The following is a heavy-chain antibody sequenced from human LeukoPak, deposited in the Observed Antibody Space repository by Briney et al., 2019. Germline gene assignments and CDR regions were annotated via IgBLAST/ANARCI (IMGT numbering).Heavy chain of an antibody. J-gene: IGHJ6*03. CDR2: DYYSGSS. V-gene: IGHV4-59*12. D-gene: IGHD3/OR15-3a*01. CDR1: GGSITDYY. Sequence: SETLSLTCTVSGGSITDYYWGWIRQPPGKGLEWIGYDYYSGSSNYNPSLKSRVTISVDTSKNQFSLKLSSVTAADTAVYYCARDWTGSYYYYYMDVWGKGTTVTVSS. CDR3: ARDWTGSYYYYYMDV.